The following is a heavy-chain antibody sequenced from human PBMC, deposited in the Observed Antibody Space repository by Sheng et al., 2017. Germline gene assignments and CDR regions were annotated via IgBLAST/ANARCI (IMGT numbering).Heavy chain of an antibody. CDR1: GFTFSSYA. Sequence: QVQLVESGGGLVRPGRSLRLSCAASGFTFSSYAMHWVRQAPGKGLEWVAVVSYDGSNKYYADSVKGRFTISRDNSKNTLYLQMNSLRAEDTAVYYCASGYYDILTGYYTHWGQGTLVTVSS. V-gene: IGHV3-30*04. J-gene: IGHJ4*02. D-gene: IGHD3-9*01. CDR3: ASGYYDILTGYYTH. CDR2: VSYDGSNK.